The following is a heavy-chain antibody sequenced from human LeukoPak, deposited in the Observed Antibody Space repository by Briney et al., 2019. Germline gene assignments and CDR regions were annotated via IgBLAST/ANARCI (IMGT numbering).Heavy chain of an antibody. CDR1: GFTFSSYA. CDR2: ISYDGSNK. Sequence: GGSLRHSCAASGFTFSSYAMHWVRQAPGKGLEWVAVISYDGSNKYYADSVKGRFTISRDNSKNTLYLQMNSLRAEDTAVYYCARQQLVGAAGFDYWGQGTLVTVSS. J-gene: IGHJ4*02. D-gene: IGHD6-13*01. CDR3: ARQQLVGAAGFDY. V-gene: IGHV3-30*04.